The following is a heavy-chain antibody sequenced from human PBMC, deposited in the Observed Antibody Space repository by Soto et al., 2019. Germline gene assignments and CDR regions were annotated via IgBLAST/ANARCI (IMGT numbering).Heavy chain of an antibody. V-gene: IGHV4-4*07. CDR1: GGSSSSYY. Sequence: PSETLSLTCTVSGGSSSSYYWSWIRQPAGKGLEWIGRIYTSGSTNYNPSLKSRVTMSVDTSKNQFSLKLSSVTAADTAVYYCARIPRPRSSSPSPFYFDYWGQGTLVTVSS. D-gene: IGHD6-13*01. J-gene: IGHJ4*02. CDR2: IYTSGST. CDR3: ARIPRPRSSSPSPFYFDY.